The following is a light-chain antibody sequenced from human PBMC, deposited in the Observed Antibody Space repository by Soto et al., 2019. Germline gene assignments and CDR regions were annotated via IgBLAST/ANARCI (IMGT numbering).Light chain of an antibody. CDR1: QSLTSSY. CDR2: GAS. CDR3: HQCYSSRT. Sequence: EIVFTQSPCTLSLSPGERASLSCRASQSLTSSYLAWYQQKPGQAPRLLIYGASSRATGIPDRFSGSGSGTDFTLTSSRLEPEDFAVYYCHQCYSSRTFGQGTKVDIK. J-gene: IGKJ1*01. V-gene: IGKV3-20*01.